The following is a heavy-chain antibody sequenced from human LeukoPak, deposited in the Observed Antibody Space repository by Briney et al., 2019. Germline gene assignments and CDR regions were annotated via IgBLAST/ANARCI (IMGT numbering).Heavy chain of an antibody. J-gene: IGHJ6*03. CDR1: GFTLGRYE. CDR2: ISSSGITI. Sequence: GGSLRLFCAASGFTLGRYEMNGVGRAAGKGLEWVAYISSSGITIYYADSVKGRFTISRDNAKNSLYLQMNSLRAEDTAVYYCARDPYSGSYGADYYYYTDVWGKGTTVTISS. CDR3: ARDPYSGSYGADYYYYTDV. V-gene: IGHV3-48*03. D-gene: IGHD1-26*01.